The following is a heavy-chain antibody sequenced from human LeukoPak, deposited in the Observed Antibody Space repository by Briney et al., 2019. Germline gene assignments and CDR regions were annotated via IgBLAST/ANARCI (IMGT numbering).Heavy chain of an antibody. V-gene: IGHV3-33*01. CDR2: IWYDGSNK. CDR1: AFTFSSFG. D-gene: IGHD3-22*01. CDR3: ARTAYDSSAYYDY. Sequence: GSLRLSCAASAFTFSSFGMHWVRQAPGKGLEWVAVIWYDGSNKYYADSVEGRFTISRDNSKNTLYLQMNSLRAEDTAVYYCARTAYDSSAYYDYWGQGILVTVSS. J-gene: IGHJ4*02.